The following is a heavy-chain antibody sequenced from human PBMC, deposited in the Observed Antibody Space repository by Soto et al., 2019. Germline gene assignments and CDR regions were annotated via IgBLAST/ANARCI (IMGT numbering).Heavy chain of an antibody. V-gene: IGHV1-3*01. J-gene: IGHJ6*02. Sequence: ASVKVSCKASGYTFTSYAMHWVRQAPGQRLEWMGWINAGNGNTKYSQKFQGRVTITRDTSASTAYMELSSLRSEDTAVYYCARGPYSSSCYHYYYGMDVWGQGTTVTVSS. CDR3: ARGPYSSSCYHYYYGMDV. CDR2: INAGNGNT. CDR1: GYTFTSYA. D-gene: IGHD6-13*01.